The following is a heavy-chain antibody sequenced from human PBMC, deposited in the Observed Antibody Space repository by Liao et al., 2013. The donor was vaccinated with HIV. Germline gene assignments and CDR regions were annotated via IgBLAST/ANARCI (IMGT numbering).Heavy chain of an antibody. D-gene: IGHD7-27*01. CDR1: GGSISAYY. CDR2: SDSSGSA. V-gene: IGHV4-59*01. Sequence: QVQLQESGPGLVQPSETLSLSCTVSGGSISAYYWSWIRQPPGKGLEWVGYSDSSGSANYNPSLKSRVTISIDTSKNQFFLRLSSVTAADTAVYYCAGRGQNWGQVDYWGQGTLVTVSS. CDR3: AGRGQNWGQVDY. J-gene: IGHJ4*02.